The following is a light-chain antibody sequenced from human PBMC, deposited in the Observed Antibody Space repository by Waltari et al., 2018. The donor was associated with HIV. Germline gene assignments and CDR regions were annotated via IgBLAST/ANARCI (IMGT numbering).Light chain of an antibody. CDR2: GAS. Sequence: ELVLTQSPCVLSLSPGERATLPCRASQSGSNNYVAWYQQKPGQAPRLLIDGASSRATGIPDRFSGSGSGTDFTLTISRLEPEDFAVYYCQQYGGSSFTFGPGTKVDIK. CDR3: QQYGGSSFT. V-gene: IGKV3-20*01. CDR1: QSGSNNY. J-gene: IGKJ3*01.